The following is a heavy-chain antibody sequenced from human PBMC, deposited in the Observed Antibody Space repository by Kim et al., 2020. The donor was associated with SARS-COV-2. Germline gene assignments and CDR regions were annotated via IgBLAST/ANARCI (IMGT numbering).Heavy chain of an antibody. CDR3: ARGWYGGCLSDSLDI. D-gene: IGHD3-16*01. V-gene: IGHV1-3*01. Sequence: ASVKVSCKASGYTFTSYAMHWVRQAPGQGLEWMGWINAIYGNTKYSQKFQGRVTITRDTSASTAYMELSSLRSEDTAVYYCARGWYGGCLSDSLDIWGQGTLVTVSS. CDR1: GYTFTSYA. CDR2: INAIYGNT. J-gene: IGHJ1*01.